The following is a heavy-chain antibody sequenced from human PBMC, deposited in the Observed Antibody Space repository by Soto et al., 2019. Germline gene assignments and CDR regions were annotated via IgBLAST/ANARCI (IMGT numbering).Heavy chain of an antibody. V-gene: IGHV1-8*01. CDR2: MNPNTGHT. CDR1: GYTFTSHD. Sequence: ASVKVSWKASGYTFTSHDINWMRQATGQGLEWMGWMNPNTGHTNYAQKFQGRVTMTRDTSISTAYMELTNLRSEDTAVYYCARAYCSGGSCWAWSNWFDPWGQGTLVTVSS. J-gene: IGHJ5*02. D-gene: IGHD2-15*01. CDR3: ARAYCSGGSCWAWSNWFDP.